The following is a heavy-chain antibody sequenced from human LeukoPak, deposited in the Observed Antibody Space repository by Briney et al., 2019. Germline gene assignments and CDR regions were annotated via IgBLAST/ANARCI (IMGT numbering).Heavy chain of an antibody. J-gene: IGHJ4*02. CDR1: GFTFSSYG. D-gene: IGHD3-22*01. V-gene: IGHV3-23*01. CDR3: AKDKLPAYDSSGYYPSFDY. Sequence: GGSLRLSCAASGFTFSSYGMSWVRQAPGKGLEWVSAISGSGGSTDYADSVKGRFTISRDNSKNTLYLQMNSLRAEDTAVYYCAKDKLPAYDSSGYYPSFDYWGQGTLVTVSS. CDR2: ISGSGGST.